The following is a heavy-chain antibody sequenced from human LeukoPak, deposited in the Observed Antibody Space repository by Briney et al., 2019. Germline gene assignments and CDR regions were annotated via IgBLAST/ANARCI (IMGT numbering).Heavy chain of an antibody. Sequence: GGSLRLSCAASGFTFSSYSMNWVRQAPGKGLEWVSYISSRSSIIYYADSVKGRFTISRDNAKNSLYLQMNSLRAEDTAVYYWWKTLGDTAMESFDYWGQGTLVTVSS. CDR1: GFTFSSYS. CDR2: ISSRSSII. D-gene: IGHD5-18*01. CDR3: WKTLGDTAMESFDY. J-gene: IGHJ4*02. V-gene: IGHV3-48*04.